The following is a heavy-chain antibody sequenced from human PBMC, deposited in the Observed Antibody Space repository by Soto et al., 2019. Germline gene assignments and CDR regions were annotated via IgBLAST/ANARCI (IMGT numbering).Heavy chain of an antibody. Sequence: GGSLRLSCAASGFTFSSYAMSWVRQAPGKGLEWVSAISGSGGSTYYADSVKGRFTISRDNSKNTLYLQMNSLRAEDTAVYYCANGHCSSTSCYYRPYYFDYWGQGTLVTVSS. V-gene: IGHV3-23*01. CDR2: ISGSGGST. D-gene: IGHD2-2*01. CDR1: GFTFSSYA. CDR3: ANGHCSSTSCYYRPYYFDY. J-gene: IGHJ4*02.